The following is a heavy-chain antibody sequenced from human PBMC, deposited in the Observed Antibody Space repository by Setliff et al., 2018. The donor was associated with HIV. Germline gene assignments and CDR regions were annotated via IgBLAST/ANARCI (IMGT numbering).Heavy chain of an antibody. V-gene: IGHV7-4-1*02. CDR2: IHTSTGKP. Sequence: ASVKVSCKAYGYTFTSFVISWVRQAPGQGLEWMGWIHTSTGKPTYVRDFTGRFVFSLDTSVNTAFLQISDLKTEDTAVYYCARNSPFPPSSGAHFDFWGPGTLVTVSS. CDR1: GYTFTSFV. D-gene: IGHD3-22*01. J-gene: IGHJ4*02. CDR3: ARNSPFPPSSGAHFDF.